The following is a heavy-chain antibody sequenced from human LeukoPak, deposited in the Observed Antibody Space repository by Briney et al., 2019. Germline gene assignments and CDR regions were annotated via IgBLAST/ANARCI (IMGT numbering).Heavy chain of an antibody. J-gene: IGHJ3*02. CDR1: GFTFSSYW. Sequence: GGSLRLACAASGFTFSSYWMSWVRQAPGKGLEWVANINQDGSEKYYVDSVKGRFTISRDNAKNSLYLQMSSLRAEDTAVYYCASPKRESVVPAAIEIWGQGTTVTVSS. CDR3: ASPKRESVVPAAIEI. D-gene: IGHD2-2*01. V-gene: IGHV3-7*01. CDR2: INQDGSEK.